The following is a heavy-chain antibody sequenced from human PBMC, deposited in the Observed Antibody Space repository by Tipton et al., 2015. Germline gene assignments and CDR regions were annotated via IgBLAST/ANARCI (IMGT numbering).Heavy chain of an antibody. Sequence: LRLSCTVSGAFINSYYWSWIRQPPGKGLEWIGSFFHSGNTFHNPSLRSRVIISVDTSKNQFSLTLTSVTAADTAVYYCARHKDSGTYPLDYWGQGTLVTVSS. D-gene: IGHD3-10*01. CDR3: ARHKDSGTYPLDY. J-gene: IGHJ4*02. CDR1: GAFINSYY. CDR2: FFHSGNT. V-gene: IGHV4-59*01.